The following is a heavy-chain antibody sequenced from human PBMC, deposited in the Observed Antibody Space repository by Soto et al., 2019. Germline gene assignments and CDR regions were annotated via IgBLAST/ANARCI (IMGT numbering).Heavy chain of an antibody. J-gene: IGHJ6*02. CDR2: IYSGGST. D-gene: IGHD6-6*01. V-gene: IGHV3-66*01. Sequence: PGGSLRLSCAASGFSFNIFAMSWVRQAPGKGLEWVSVIYSGGSTYYADSVKGRFTISRDNSKNTLYLQMNSLRAEDTAVYYCAREIAALTYAAYYYYGMDVWGQGTTVTVSS. CDR1: GFSFNIFA. CDR3: AREIAALTYAAYYYYGMDV.